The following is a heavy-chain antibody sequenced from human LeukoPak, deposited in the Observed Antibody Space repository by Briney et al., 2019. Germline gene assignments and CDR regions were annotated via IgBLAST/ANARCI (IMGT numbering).Heavy chain of an antibody. V-gene: IGHV4-30-4*01. Sequence: SETLSLTCTVSGGSINSGNYYWSWIRQPPGKGLEWIGYIYYSGSTYYNPSLKSRVTISVDASKNQFSLKLSSVTAADTAVYYCASFLTYYYDSSDYSGYFDYWGQGTLVTVSS. CDR2: IYYSGST. D-gene: IGHD3-22*01. CDR3: ASFLTYYYDSSDYSGYFDY. J-gene: IGHJ4*02. CDR1: GGSINSGNYY.